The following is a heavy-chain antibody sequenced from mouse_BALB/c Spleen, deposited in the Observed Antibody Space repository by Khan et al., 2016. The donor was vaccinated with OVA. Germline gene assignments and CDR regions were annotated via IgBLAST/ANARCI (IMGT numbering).Heavy chain of an antibody. CDR3: TRTPGYYGSNYFDY. Sequence: EVQLVESGGGLVKPGGSLKFSCAASGFTFSNYAMSWVRQTPEKRLEWVATISSGGSFTYYPANIKGRFTISRDNANNTLYLQMSSLRSEDTAMYYCTRTPGYYGSNYFDYWGQGTTLTVSS. V-gene: IGHV5-9-3*01. D-gene: IGHD1-1*01. CDR1: GFTFSNYA. J-gene: IGHJ2*01. CDR2: ISSGGSFT.